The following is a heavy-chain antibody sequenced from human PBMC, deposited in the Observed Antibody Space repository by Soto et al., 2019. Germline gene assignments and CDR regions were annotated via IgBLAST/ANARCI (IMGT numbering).Heavy chain of an antibody. CDR2: IYYSGST. CDR3: ASHYDILTPFDY. Sequence: SETLSLTCTVSGGSISSGGYYWSWICQHPGKGLEWIGYIYYSGSTYYNPSLKSRVTISVDTSKNQFSLKLSSVTAADTAVYYCASHYDILTPFDYWGQGTLVTVSS. D-gene: IGHD3-9*01. V-gene: IGHV4-31*03. J-gene: IGHJ4*02. CDR1: GGSISSGGYY.